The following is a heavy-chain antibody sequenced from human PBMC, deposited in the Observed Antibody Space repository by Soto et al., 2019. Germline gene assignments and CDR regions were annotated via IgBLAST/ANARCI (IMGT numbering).Heavy chain of an antibody. D-gene: IGHD6-13*01. CDR2: IWYDGSNK. CDR3: ARENPKKALSPRSVLAAAGPLDY. Sequence: GGSLRLSCAASGFTFSSYGMHWVRQAPGKGLEWVAVIWYDGSNKYYADSVKGRFTISRDNSKNTLYLQMNSLRAEDTAVYYCARENPKKALSPRSVLAAAGPLDYWGQGTLVTVSS. J-gene: IGHJ4*02. V-gene: IGHV3-33*01. CDR1: GFTFSSYG.